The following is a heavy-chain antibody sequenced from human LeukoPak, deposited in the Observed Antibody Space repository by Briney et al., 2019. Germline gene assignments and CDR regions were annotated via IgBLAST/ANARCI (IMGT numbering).Heavy chain of an antibody. D-gene: IGHD1/OR15-1a*01. Sequence: PGGPLTLSCAASTFTFCDIHMMWLPRAPGKGLEGVTYISGDSNNIVHAVSVKGRFTIDRHNDKNSLYLQMHRLRAEGTAVCYCTRQTGSGNIGALRYWGPGTLVTVSS. J-gene: IGHJ4*02. CDR2: ISGDSNNI. CDR3: TRQTGSGNIGALRY. CDR1: TFTFCDIH. V-gene: IGHV3-11*04.